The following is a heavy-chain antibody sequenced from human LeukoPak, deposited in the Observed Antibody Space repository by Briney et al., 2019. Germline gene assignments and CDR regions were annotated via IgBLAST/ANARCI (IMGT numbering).Heavy chain of an antibody. V-gene: IGHV3-49*04. Sequence: GGSLRLSCTTSGINFGDHAMTWVRQAPGKGLEWVGFIRSKAYRGTTEYAASVKGRFTISRDDSKSVVYLQMNSLKSEDTAVYYCSRGPIQLWVHNGVDVWGQGTTVTVSS. CDR1: GINFGDHA. CDR3: SRGPIQLWVHNGVDV. CDR2: IRSKAYRGTT. D-gene: IGHD5-18*01. J-gene: IGHJ6*02.